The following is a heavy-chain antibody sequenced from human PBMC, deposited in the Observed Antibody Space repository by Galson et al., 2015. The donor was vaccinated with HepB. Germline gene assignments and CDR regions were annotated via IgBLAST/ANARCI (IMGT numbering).Heavy chain of an antibody. CDR3: AKARDTSVTQPAFDN. D-gene: IGHD4-17*01. CDR1: GFTFGGYA. Sequence: SLRLSCAASGFTFGGYAMHWVRQAPGKGLEWVAVIWYDGSNKDYADSVKGRFTISRDNSKNTLYLQMSSLRAEDTALYYCAKARDTSVTQPAFDNWGQGTLVTVSS. V-gene: IGHV3-33*03. CDR2: IWYDGSNK. J-gene: IGHJ4*03.